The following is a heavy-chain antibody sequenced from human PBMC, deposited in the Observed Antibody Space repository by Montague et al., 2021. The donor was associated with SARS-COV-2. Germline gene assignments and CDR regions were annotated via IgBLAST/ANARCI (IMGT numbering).Heavy chain of an antibody. J-gene: IGHJ4*02. V-gene: IGHV3-23*01. CDR3: AKGGERITMIVVVITLADFDY. Sequence: SLRLSCAASGFTFSSYAMSWVRQAPGKGLEWVSGISDSVGSTYXXXSXXXRFXISRDNSKNTLYLQMNSLRAEDTAVSYCAKGGERITMIVVVITLADFDYWGQGTLVTVSS. CDR2: ISDSVGST. CDR1: GFTFSSYA. D-gene: IGHD3-22*01.